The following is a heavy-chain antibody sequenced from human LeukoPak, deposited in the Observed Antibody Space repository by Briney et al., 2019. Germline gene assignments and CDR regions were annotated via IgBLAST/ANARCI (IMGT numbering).Heavy chain of an antibody. V-gene: IGHV1-2*02. Sequence: GASVKVSCKASGYTFTGYYIFWVRQAPGQGLEWMGWINPKSGGTNYAQKFQGRVTMTRDTSISTAYMELSRLRSDDTAVFYCARGHHYFVSGSYYNFWGQGTLVTVSS. J-gene: IGHJ4*02. CDR2: INPKSGGT. CDR1: GYTFTGYY. D-gene: IGHD3-10*01. CDR3: ARGHHYFVSGSYYNF.